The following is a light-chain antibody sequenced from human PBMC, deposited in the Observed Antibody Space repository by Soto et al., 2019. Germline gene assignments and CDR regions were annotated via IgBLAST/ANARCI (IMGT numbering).Light chain of an antibody. CDR1: SSDVGGYNY. J-gene: IGLJ2*01. V-gene: IGLV2-14*01. CDR3: SSYTSSSTQVV. Sequence: QSALTQPASVSGSPGQSITISCTGTSSDVGGYNYVSWYQQHPGKAPKLMIYDVSNRPSGVSNRFSGSKSGNTASLTISGLQAEDEADYYCSSYTSSSTQVVFGGGTKVTVV. CDR2: DVS.